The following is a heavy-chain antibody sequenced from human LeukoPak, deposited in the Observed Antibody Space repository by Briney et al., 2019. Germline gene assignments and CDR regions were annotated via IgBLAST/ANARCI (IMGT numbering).Heavy chain of an antibody. J-gene: IGHJ4*02. CDR3: ARGTDIVVVVAATTSYYFDY. V-gene: IGHV3-21*01. D-gene: IGHD2-15*01. CDR1: GFAFSGYN. CDR2: ITASSIYI. Sequence: PGGSLRLSCAASGFAFSGYNMNWVRQAPGKGLEWVSSITASSIYIYYADSVKGRFTISRDNAKNSLYLQMNSLRAEDTAVYYCARGTDIVVVVAATTSYYFDYWGQGTLVTVSS.